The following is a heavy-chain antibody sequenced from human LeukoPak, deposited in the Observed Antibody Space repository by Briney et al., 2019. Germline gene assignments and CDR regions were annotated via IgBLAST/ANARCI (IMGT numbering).Heavy chain of an antibody. D-gene: IGHD5-18*01. V-gene: IGHV6-1*01. CDR2: TYYRSKWNT. J-gene: IGHJ4*02. CDR1: GDSLSNNNVA. CDR3: ARGCYSSFDY. Sequence: SQTLSLTCAISGDSLSNNNVAWNWIRQSPSRGLEWLGRTYYRSKWNTDYAVSVKSRITINSDTSKNQFSLQLNSVTPEDTAVHYCARGCYSSFDYWDQGTLVTVSS.